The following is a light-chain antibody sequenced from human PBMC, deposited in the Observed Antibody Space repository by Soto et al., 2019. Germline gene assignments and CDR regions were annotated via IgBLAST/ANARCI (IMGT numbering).Light chain of an antibody. V-gene: IGKV3-20*01. J-gene: IGKJ3*01. Sequence: EIVLTQSPGTLSLSPGERATLSCRTSQSVSSSTLAWYQQKPGQAPRLLIYGTSTRATGIPDRFSGSGSGTDFTLTISRLEPEDFAVYYCHLYGTLFLTFGPGTKVDLK. CDR2: GTS. CDR1: QSVSSST. CDR3: HLYGTLFLT.